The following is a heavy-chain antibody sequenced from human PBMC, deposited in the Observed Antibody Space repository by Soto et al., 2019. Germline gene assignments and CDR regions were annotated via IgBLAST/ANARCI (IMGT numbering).Heavy chain of an antibody. D-gene: IGHD2-15*01. J-gene: IGHJ4*02. CDR2: ISYDGSNK. V-gene: IGHV3-30*18. CDR1: GFTFSSYG. CDR3: AKPRQITSLLLYYFDY. Sequence: QVQLVESGGGVVQPRRSLRLSCAASGFTFSSYGMHWVRQAPGKGLEWVAVISYDGSNKYYADSVKGRFTISRDNSKNTLYLQMNSLRAEDTAVYYCAKPRQITSLLLYYFDYWGQGTLVTVSS.